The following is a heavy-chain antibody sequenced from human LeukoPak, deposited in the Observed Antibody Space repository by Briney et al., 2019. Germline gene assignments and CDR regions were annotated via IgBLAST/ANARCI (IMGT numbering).Heavy chain of an antibody. D-gene: IGHD3-9*01. V-gene: IGHV3-30-3*01. Sequence: GGSLRLSCAASGFTFSSYAMHWVRQAPGKGLEWVAVISCDGSNKYYADSVKGRFTISRDNSKNTLYLQMNSLRAEDTAVYYCARQGYDILTGYPLPFDYWGQGTLVTVSS. CDR1: GFTFSSYA. J-gene: IGHJ4*02. CDR2: ISCDGSNK. CDR3: ARQGYDILTGYPLPFDY.